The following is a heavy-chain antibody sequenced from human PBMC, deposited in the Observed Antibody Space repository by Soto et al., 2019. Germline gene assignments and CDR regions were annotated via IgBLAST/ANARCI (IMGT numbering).Heavy chain of an antibody. CDR3: TRGSGH. V-gene: IGHV3-7*03. CDR2: LNEDGTET. D-gene: IGHD3-10*01. Sequence: EVQLVESGGGLVQPGGSLTLSCAASGFTFRSFWMNWVRQAPGKGPEWVANLNEDGTETDYVDSVKGRFTISRDNAKNSLYLQMTSLKADATAMYYCTRGSGHWGQGTLVTVSS. CDR1: GFTFRSFW. J-gene: IGHJ4*02.